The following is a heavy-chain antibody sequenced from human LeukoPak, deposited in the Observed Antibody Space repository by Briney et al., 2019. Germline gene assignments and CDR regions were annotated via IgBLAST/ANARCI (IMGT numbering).Heavy chain of an antibody. V-gene: IGHV3-30*04. CDR2: ISYDGSNK. D-gene: IGHD2-2*01. J-gene: IGHJ6*02. CDR3: ARVWRGYCSSTSCYFFSGDYYYYGMDV. Sequence: PGGSLRLSCAASGFTFSSYAMHWVRQAPGKGLEWVAVISYDGSNKYYADSVKGRFTISRDNSKNTLYLQMNSLRAEDTAVYYCARVWRGYCSSTSCYFFSGDYYYYGMDVWGQGTTVTVSS. CDR1: GFTFSSYA.